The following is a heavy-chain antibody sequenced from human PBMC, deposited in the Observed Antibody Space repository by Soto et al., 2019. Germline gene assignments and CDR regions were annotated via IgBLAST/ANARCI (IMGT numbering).Heavy chain of an antibody. D-gene: IGHD2-21*01. J-gene: IGHJ6*02. V-gene: IGHV1-69*12. CDR1: GGAFNNFA. CDR2: IIPFFSAP. Sequence: QVQLVQSGAEVKKPGSSVKVSCKASGGAFNNFAITWVRQAPGQGLEWLGAIIPFFSAPNYAQKLQGRVTITADESTSTSYMELNSLRSDDTAVSYFARDRVMRGNSYYYGMDVWGQGTTVTVSS. CDR3: ARDRVMRGNSYYYGMDV.